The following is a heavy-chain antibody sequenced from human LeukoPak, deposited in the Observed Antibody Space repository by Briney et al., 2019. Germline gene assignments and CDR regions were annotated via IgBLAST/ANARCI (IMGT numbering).Heavy chain of an antibody. D-gene: IGHD5-24*01. J-gene: IGHJ4*02. CDR2: ISSSSSYI. V-gene: IGHV3-21*01. Sequence: PGGSLRLSCAASGFTFHNYGMNWVRQAPGKGLEWVSSISSSSSYIYYADSVKGRFTISRDNAKNSLYLQMNSLRAEDTAVYYCAREMATIRAPYYFDYWGQGTLVTVSS. CDR1: GFTFHNYG. CDR3: AREMATIRAPYYFDY.